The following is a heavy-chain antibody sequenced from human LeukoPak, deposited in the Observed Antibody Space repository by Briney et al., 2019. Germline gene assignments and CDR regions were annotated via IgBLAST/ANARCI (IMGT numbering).Heavy chain of an antibody. CDR2: IRYDGSNK. CDR3: ANLVPAPYYYYYMDV. V-gene: IGHV3-30*02. D-gene: IGHD2-2*01. Sequence: TGGSLRLSCAASGFTFSSYGMHWVRQAPGKGLEWVAFIRYDGSNKYYADSVKGRFTISRDNSKNTLYLQMNSLRAEDTAVYYCANLVPAPYYYYYMDVWGKGTTVTVSS. CDR1: GFTFSSYG. J-gene: IGHJ6*03.